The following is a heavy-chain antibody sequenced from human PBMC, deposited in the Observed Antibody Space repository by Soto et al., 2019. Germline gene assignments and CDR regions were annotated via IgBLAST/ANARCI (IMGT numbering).Heavy chain of an antibody. CDR2: IYYSGDT. CDR1: GGSIGTSY. J-gene: IGHJ4*02. V-gene: IGHV4-59*01. Sequence: SETLSLTCIVSGGSIGTSYWGWLRQPPGKGLEWIGYIYYSGDTNYNPSLKSRVTISLDTSRNEFSLHLRSVTAADSATYFCARDVHFHYWGQGALVTVSS. CDR3: ARDVHFHY.